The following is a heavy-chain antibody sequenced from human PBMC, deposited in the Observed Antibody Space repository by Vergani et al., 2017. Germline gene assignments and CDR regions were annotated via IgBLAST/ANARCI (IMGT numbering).Heavy chain of an antibody. Sequence: EVQLVESGGGLVQPGGSLRLSCAASGFTFSSYWMSWVRQVPGKGLEWVANIKQDGSEKYYADSVKGRFTISRDNSKNTLYLQMNSLRAEDTAVYYCARDDYCSGGSCYYYYGMDVWGQGTTVTVSS. J-gene: IGHJ6*02. CDR3: ARDDYCSGGSCYYYYGMDV. V-gene: IGHV3-7*01. D-gene: IGHD2-15*01. CDR2: IKQDGSEK. CDR1: GFTFSSYW.